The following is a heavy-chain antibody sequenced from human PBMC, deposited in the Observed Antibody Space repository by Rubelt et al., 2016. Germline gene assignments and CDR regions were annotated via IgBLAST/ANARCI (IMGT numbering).Heavy chain of an antibody. CDR3: ARDYPYWYFDL. Sequence: EVLLVESGGGLVQPGGSLRLSCTVSGFTFGSSSMGWVRQAPGKGLEWVAKIKEDGSGKLYVDSVKGRFTISRDNAKNTLYLEMHILRAEDTAVYYCARDYPYWYFDLWGRGTLVTISS. V-gene: IGHV3-7*01. J-gene: IGHJ2*01. CDR2: IKEDGSGK. CDR1: GFTFGSSS.